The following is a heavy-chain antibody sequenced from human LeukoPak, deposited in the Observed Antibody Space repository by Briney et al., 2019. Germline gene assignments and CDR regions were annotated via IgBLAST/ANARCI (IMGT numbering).Heavy chain of an antibody. D-gene: IGHD6-13*01. CDR2: INPNSGGT. V-gene: IGHV1-2*04. CDR1: GYTFTGYY. J-gene: IGHJ4*02. Sequence: GASVKVSCKASGYTFTGYYMHWVRQAPGQGLEWMGWINPNSGGTNYAQKFQGWVTMTRDTSISTAYMELSRLRSEDTAVYYCARGVGVHQIYSSSWYLSGDYWGQGTLVTVSS. CDR3: ARGVGVHQIYSSSWYLSGDY.